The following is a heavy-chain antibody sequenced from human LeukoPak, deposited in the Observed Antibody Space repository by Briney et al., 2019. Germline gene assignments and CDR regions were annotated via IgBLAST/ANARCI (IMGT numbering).Heavy chain of an antibody. Sequence: GGSLRLSCAASGFTFSSYSMNWVRQAPGKGLEWVSYISSGSSTIYYADSVKGRFTISRGNAKNSLYLQMNSLRAEDTAVYYCARGIWNDPYYWGQGTLVTVSS. CDR2: ISSGSSTI. V-gene: IGHV3-48*01. J-gene: IGHJ4*02. CDR3: ARGIWNDPYY. D-gene: IGHD1-1*01. CDR1: GFTFSSYS.